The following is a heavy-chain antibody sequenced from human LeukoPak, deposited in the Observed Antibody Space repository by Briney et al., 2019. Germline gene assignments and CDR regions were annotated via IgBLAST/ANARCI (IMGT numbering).Heavy chain of an antibody. D-gene: IGHD3-10*01. CDR3: ARDLRVWYGTAEI. CDR2: ISSSSSYI. Sequence: PGGSLRLSCAASGFTFISYSMNWVRQAPGKGLEWVSSISSSSSYIYYADSVKGRFTISRDNAKNSLYLQMNSLRADDTAIYYCARDLRVWYGTAEIWGQGTMVTVSS. CDR1: GFTFISYS. J-gene: IGHJ3*02. V-gene: IGHV3-21*01.